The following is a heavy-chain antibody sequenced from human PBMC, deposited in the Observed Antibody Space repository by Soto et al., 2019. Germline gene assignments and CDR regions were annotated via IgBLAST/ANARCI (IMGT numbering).Heavy chain of an antibody. V-gene: IGHV4-4*02. CDR2: IYHSGST. D-gene: IGHD2-21*02. CDR1: GGSISSSNW. J-gene: IGHJ2*01. CDR3: ARVPGGGNSYWYSDL. Sequence: QVQLQESGPGLVKPSGTLSLTCAVSGGSISSSNWWSWVRQPPGKGLEWIGEIYHSGSTNYNPALKSRVTIXXDXSXXQFSLKLSSVTAADTAVYYCARVPGGGNSYWYSDLWGRGTLVTVSS.